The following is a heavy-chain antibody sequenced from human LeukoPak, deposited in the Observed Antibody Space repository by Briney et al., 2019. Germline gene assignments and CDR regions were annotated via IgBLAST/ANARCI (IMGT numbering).Heavy chain of an antibody. CDR2: IYYSGST. Sequence: SETLSLTCTVSGGSISSYYWSWIRQPPGKGLEWIGYIYYSGSTNYNPSLKSRVTISVDTSKNQFSLKLSSVTAADTAVYYCARGYYDFWGTLVRGWFDPWGQGTLVTVSS. CDR3: ARGYYDFWGTLVRGWFDP. V-gene: IGHV4-59*01. CDR1: GGSISSYY. J-gene: IGHJ5*02. D-gene: IGHD3-3*01.